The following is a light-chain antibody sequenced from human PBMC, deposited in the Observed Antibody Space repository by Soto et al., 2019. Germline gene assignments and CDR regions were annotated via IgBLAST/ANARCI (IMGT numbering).Light chain of an antibody. V-gene: IGKV1-39*01. CDR2: ASF. CDR3: RQCYSSPWT. CDR1: QSIGTY. Sequence: DIQMTQSPSSLSASVGDRVTISCRASQSIGTYFNWYQQKPGRAPTLQTYASFNLQSGVPSRFSGPGSGTEFTITIISLQPEDFAPYFCRQCYSSPWTFGQGTKVASK. J-gene: IGKJ1*01.